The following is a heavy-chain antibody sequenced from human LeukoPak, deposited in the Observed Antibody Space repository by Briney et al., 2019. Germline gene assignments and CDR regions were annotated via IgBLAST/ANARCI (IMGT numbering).Heavy chain of an antibody. Sequence: PSETLSLTCAVYGGSLSGYYWSWIRQPPGKGLEWIGEINHSGSTNYNPSLKSRVTISVDTSKNQFSLKLSSVTAADTAVYYCARDRVGDYYDSSGPNKGNWFDPWGQGTLVTVSS. J-gene: IGHJ5*02. CDR3: ARDRVGDYYDSSGPNKGNWFDP. V-gene: IGHV4-34*01. CDR1: GGSLSGYY. CDR2: INHSGST. D-gene: IGHD3-22*01.